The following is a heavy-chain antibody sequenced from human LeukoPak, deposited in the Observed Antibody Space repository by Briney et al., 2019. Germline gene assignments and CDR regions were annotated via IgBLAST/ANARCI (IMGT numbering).Heavy chain of an antibody. CDR3: ARSLGGGPPGNWFDP. D-gene: IGHD2-15*01. Sequence: SETLSLTCTVSGGSISSGSYYWSWIRQPAGKGLEWIGRIYTSGSTNYNPSLKSRVTISVDTSKNQFSLKLSSVTAADTAVYYCARSLGGGPPGNWFDPWGQGTLVTVSS. J-gene: IGHJ5*02. CDR1: GGSISSGSYY. V-gene: IGHV4-61*02. CDR2: IYTSGST.